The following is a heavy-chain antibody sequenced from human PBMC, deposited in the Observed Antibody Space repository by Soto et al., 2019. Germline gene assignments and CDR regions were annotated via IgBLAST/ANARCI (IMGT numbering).Heavy chain of an antibody. Sequence: QVQLVQSGAEVKKPGASVKVSCRASGYTFSNYGISWVRQAPGQGLEWMGWISIYNGNTNYAREFQGRVTMTTDTSATTAHMELRSLRSDDTAVYYCARYCGGGSCNYNHFYGLDVWGQGTTVTVS. D-gene: IGHD2-15*01. CDR1: GYTFSNYG. CDR3: ARYCGGGSCNYNHFYGLDV. J-gene: IGHJ6*02. CDR2: ISIYNGNT. V-gene: IGHV1-18*01.